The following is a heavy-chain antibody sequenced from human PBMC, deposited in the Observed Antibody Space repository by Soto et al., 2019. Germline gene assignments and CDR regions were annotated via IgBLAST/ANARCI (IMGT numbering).Heavy chain of an antibody. CDR2: FDPEDGET. J-gene: IGHJ4*02. CDR1: GYTLTELS. D-gene: IGHD3-10*01. V-gene: IGHV1-24*01. CDR3: SRVDPGETSPFDH. Sequence: ASVKISCKVSGYTLTELSMHWVRQAPGKGLEWMGGFDPEDGETIYAQKFQGRVTMTEDTSTNTAYMELSSLRSVDTAVYYCSRVDPGETSPFDHWGQGTLVTVSS.